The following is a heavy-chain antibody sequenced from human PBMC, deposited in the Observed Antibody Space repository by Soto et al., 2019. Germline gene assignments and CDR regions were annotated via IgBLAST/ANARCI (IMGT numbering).Heavy chain of an antibody. CDR2: IIPIFGTA. Sequence: SVKVSCKASGGTFSSYAISWVRQAPGQGLEWMGGIIPIFGTANYAQKFQGRVTITADKSTSTAYMELSSLRSEDTAVYYCASRPPYSSGWYGGVDYWGQGTLVTVSS. CDR3: ASRPPYSSGWYGGVDY. J-gene: IGHJ4*02. V-gene: IGHV1-69*06. CDR1: GGTFSSYA. D-gene: IGHD6-19*01.